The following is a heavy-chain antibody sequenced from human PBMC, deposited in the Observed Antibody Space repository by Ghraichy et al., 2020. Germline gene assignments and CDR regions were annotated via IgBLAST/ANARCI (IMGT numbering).Heavy chain of an antibody. CDR3: AREGYSSDPIDGGY. CDR1: GFTFSSYA. CDR2: IYSGGST. J-gene: IGHJ4*02. Sequence: GGSLRLSCAASGFTFSSYAMSWVRQAPGKGLEWVSVIYSGGSTYYADSVKGRFTISRDNSKNTLYLQMNSLRAEDTAVYYCAREGYSSDPIDGGYWGQGTLVTVSS. D-gene: IGHD6-19*01. V-gene: IGHV3-53*01.